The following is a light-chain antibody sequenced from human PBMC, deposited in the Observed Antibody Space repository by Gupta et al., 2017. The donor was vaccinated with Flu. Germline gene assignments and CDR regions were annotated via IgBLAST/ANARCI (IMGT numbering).Light chain of an antibody. CDR3: ETWDSNTRV. CDR1: SGHSSYI. Sequence: QPVLTQSSSASASMGSSVKLTCTLSSGHSSYIIAWHQQQPGKAPRYLMKLEGSGSYNKGSGVPDRFSGSSSGAYCYLTISNLQSEDEADYYCETWDSNTRVFGGGTKLTVL. V-gene: IGLV4-60*03. J-gene: IGLJ3*02. CDR2: LEGSGSY.